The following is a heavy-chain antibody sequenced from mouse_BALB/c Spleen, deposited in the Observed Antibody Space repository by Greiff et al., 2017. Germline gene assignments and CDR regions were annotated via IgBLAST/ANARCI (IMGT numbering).Heavy chain of an antibody. CDR1: GFTFSNYW. D-gene: IGHD1-1*01. CDR3: TSIYYYGSPFAY. J-gene: IGHJ3*01. CDR2: IRLKSNNYAT. V-gene: IGHV6-6*02. Sequence: EVNVVESGGGLVQPGGSMKLSCVASGFTFSNYWMNWVRQSPEKGLEWVAEIRLKSNNYATHYAESVKGRFTISRDDSKSSVYLQMNNLRAEDTGIYYCTSIYYYGSPFAYWGQGTLVTVSA.